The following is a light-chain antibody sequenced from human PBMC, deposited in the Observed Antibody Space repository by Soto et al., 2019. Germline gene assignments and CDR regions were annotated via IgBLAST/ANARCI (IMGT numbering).Light chain of an antibody. J-gene: IGKJ4*01. CDR1: QSVSSSY. CDR2: GAS. Sequence: EIVLTQSPGTLSLSPGERATLSCRASQSVSSSYLAWYQQKPGQAPRLLIYGASSRATGIPDRFSGSGSGTDFPLTISRLEPEDFPVYYCQQYGSSPAVTFGGGTKVEIK. CDR3: QQYGSSPAVT. V-gene: IGKV3-20*01.